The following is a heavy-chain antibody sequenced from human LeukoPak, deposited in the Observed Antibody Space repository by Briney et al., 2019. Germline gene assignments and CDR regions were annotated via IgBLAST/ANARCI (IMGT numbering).Heavy chain of an antibody. V-gene: IGHV4-61*01. Sequence: PSETLSLTCTVSGGSVSNGNYYWSWLRQPPGKALEWIGYIYYTGSTSYNPSLEGRVTISVDTSKNQSSVKLNSVTAADTAVYYCARSQNYYGSGDYWGPGTLVTVSS. J-gene: IGHJ4*02. CDR2: IYYTGST. CDR3: ARSQNYYGSGDY. CDR1: GGSVSNGNYY. D-gene: IGHD3-10*01.